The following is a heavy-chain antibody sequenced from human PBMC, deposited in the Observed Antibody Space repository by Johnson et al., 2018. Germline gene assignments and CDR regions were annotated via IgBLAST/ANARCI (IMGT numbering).Heavy chain of an antibody. Sequence: VQLQESGGGLVQPGGSLRLSCVASGFPFSDHWAFWVRQFPGKGLEWVSRIRGDGSTTTYADSVRGRFTISRDNAKNTVYLQMSSLIVDDTAMYYCTSDWRNGACDLWGQGTMVTVSS. D-gene: IGHD1-1*01. J-gene: IGHJ3*01. CDR3: TSDWRNGACDL. CDR2: IRGDGSTT. CDR1: GFPFSDHW. V-gene: IGHV3-74*01.